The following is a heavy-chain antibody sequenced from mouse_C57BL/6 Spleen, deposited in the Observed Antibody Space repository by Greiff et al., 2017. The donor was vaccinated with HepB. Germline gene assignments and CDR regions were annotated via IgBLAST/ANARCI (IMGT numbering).Heavy chain of an antibody. CDR2: IYPGSGNT. V-gene: IGHV1-66*01. CDR3: ARRSNYGAMDY. CDR1: GYSFTSYY. J-gene: IGHJ4*01. D-gene: IGHD2-5*01. Sequence: VQLQESGPELVKPGASVKISCKASGYSFTSYYIHWVKQRPGQGLEWIGWIYPGSGNTKYNEKFKGKATLTADTSSSTAYMQLSSLTSEDSAVYYCARRSNYGAMDYWGQGTSVTVSS.